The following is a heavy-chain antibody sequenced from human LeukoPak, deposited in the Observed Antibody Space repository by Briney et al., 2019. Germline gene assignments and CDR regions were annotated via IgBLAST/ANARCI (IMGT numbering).Heavy chain of an antibody. CDR1: GFTFSSYA. CDR2: ISYDGSNK. CDR3: ARDEAVLIVVEPDYYYGMDV. D-gene: IGHD3-22*01. J-gene: IGHJ6*02. Sequence: QSGGSLRLSCAASGFTFSSYAMHWVRQAPGKGLEWVAVISYDGSNKYYADSVKGRFTISRDNSKDTLYLQMNSLRAEDTAVYYCARDEAVLIVVEPDYYYGMDVWGQGTTVTVSS. V-gene: IGHV3-30-3*01.